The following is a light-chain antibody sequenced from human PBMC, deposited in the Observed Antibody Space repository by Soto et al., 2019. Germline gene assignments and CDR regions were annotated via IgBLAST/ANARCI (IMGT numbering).Light chain of an antibody. J-gene: IGKJ1*01. CDR2: AAS. CDR3: QRGYSNPWT. Sequence: DIQMTQSPSTLSASAGDTVTITCRASQSISTWLAWYQQKPGKAPKLLIYAASNLQSGVPSRFSGSGSGTNFTLSLNSLQPEDFATYYCQRGYSNPWTFGQGTKVDIK. CDR1: QSISTW. V-gene: IGKV1-5*01.